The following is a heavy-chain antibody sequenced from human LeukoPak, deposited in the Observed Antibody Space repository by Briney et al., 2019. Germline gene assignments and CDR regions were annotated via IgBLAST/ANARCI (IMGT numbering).Heavy chain of an antibody. J-gene: IGHJ6*03. CDR2: IIPIFGTA. Sequence: ASVKVSCKASGGTFIRYAISWVRQAPGQGLEWMGRIIPIFGTANYAQKFQGRVTITTDESTSKAYMQLSRLRSADTPVYFFARLRRQYYYYYMDVWGKGTTVTVSS. V-gene: IGHV1-69*05. CDR1: GGTFIRYA. CDR3: ARLRRQYYYYYMDV.